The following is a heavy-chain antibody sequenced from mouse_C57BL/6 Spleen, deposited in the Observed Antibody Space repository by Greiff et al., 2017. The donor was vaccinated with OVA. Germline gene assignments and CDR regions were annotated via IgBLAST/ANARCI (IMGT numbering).Heavy chain of an antibody. CDR3: AAVYDYYAMDY. CDR1: GYTFTDYN. CDR2: INPNNGGT. D-gene: IGHD1-1*01. Sequence: EVQVVESGPELVKPGASVKIPCKASGYTFTDYNMDWVKQSHGKSLEWIGDINPNNGGTIYNQKFKGKATLTVDKSSSTAYMELRSLTSEDTAVYYCAAVYDYYAMDYWGQGTSVTVSS. V-gene: IGHV1-18*01. J-gene: IGHJ4*01.